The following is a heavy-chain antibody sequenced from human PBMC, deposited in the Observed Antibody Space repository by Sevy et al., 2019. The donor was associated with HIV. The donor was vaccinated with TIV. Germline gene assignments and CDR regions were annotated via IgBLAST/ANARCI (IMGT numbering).Heavy chain of an antibody. J-gene: IGHJ4*02. CDR3: ARDPRIYGDYLLAYFDY. CDR1: GLTPSTYG. D-gene: IGHD4-17*01. Sequence: GGSLRLSCAASGLTPSTYGIHWVRQAPGKGLEWVAVIGYDVNNKFYADSVKGRFTISRDDSKNTVFLQMDSLRAEDTAVYYCARDPRIYGDYLLAYFDYWGQGTLVTVSS. V-gene: IGHV3-33*01. CDR2: IGYDVNNK.